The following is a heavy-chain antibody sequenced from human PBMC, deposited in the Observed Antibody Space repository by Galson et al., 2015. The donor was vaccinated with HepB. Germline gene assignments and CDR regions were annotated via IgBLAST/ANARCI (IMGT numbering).Heavy chain of an antibody. CDR2: IYSGGST. D-gene: IGHD2-15*01. V-gene: IGHV3-66*01. J-gene: IGHJ6*02. CDR3: AREVDYYYGMDV. Sequence: SLRLSCAAAGFTVSSNYMSWVRQAPGKGLEWVSVIYSGGSTYYADSVKGRFTISRDNSKNTLYLQMNSPRAEDTAVYYCAREVDYYYGMDVWGQGATVTVSS. CDR1: GFTVSSNY.